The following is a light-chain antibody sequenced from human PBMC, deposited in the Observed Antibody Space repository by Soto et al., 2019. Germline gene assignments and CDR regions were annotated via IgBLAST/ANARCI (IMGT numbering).Light chain of an antibody. V-gene: IGLV2-23*01. Sequence: QSVLTQPASVSGSPGQSITICCTGTSSDVGSYNLVSWYQQHPGKAPKLMIYEGSKRPSGVSNRFSGSKSGNTASLTISGLQAEDEADYYCCSYAGSSTHVVFGGGTTLTVL. J-gene: IGLJ2*01. CDR2: EGS. CDR3: CSYAGSSTHVV. CDR1: SSDVGSYNL.